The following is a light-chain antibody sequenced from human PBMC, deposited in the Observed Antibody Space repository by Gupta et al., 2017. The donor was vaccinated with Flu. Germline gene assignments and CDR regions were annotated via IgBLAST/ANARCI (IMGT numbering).Light chain of an antibody. Sequence: EIVLTQSPAPLSLSPGETGTLSCRARLSIGTNVAWYQQKPGQPPRLLIYAASTRATGIPARFSGSGSGTEFSLTISSLQSEDFAVYYCQQYNNWPPLTFGGGTKVEMK. CDR3: QQYNNWPPLT. J-gene: IGKJ4*01. V-gene: IGKV3-15*01. CDR1: LSIGTN. CDR2: AAS.